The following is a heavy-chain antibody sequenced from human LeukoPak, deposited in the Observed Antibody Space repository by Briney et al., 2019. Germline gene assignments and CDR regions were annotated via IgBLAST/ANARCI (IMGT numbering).Heavy chain of an antibody. J-gene: IGHJ6*02. CDR3: ARDAVDTANAV. CDR1: GFTFSSYG. CDR2: ISSSSSYI. Sequence: GGSLRLSCAASGFTFSSYGMNWVRQAPGKGLEWVSFISSSSSYIYYADSMKGRFTVSRDNAKNTLYLQMNSLRAEDTAVYYCARDAVDTANAVWGQGTTVTVSS. V-gene: IGHV3-21*01. D-gene: IGHD5-18*01.